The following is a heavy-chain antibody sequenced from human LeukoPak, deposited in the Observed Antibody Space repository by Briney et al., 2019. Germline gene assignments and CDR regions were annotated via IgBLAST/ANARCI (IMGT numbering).Heavy chain of an antibody. D-gene: IGHD1-26*01. V-gene: IGHV3-23*01. J-gene: IGHJ3*02. Sequence: PGRSLRLSCAASGFTFSSYAMTWVRQAPGKGLEWVSAISPSGGGTSYADSVKGRFTISRDNSKNTLYLQMNSLRAEDTAVYYCAKRATESDAFDIWGPGTMVTVSS. CDR2: ISPSGGGT. CDR1: GFTFSSYA. CDR3: AKRATESDAFDI.